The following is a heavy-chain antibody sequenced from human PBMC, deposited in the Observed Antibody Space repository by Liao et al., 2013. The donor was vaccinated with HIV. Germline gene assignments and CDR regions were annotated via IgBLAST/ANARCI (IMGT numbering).Heavy chain of an antibody. Sequence: QVQLQESGPGLVKPSETLSLTCTVSGGSISSYYWSWIRQSAGKGLEWIGRIYSSGSTNYNPSLKSRVTMSVDASKNQFSLKLSSVTAADTALYYCARENYVDVDLDDYYTDVWGKGTTVTVSS. V-gene: IGHV4-4*07. J-gene: IGHJ6*03. CDR3: ARENYVDVDLDDYYTDV. CDR2: IYSSGST. D-gene: IGHD1-7*01. CDR1: GGSISSYY.